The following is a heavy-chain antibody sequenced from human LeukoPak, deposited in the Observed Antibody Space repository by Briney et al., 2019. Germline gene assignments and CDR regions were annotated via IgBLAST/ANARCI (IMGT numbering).Heavy chain of an antibody. D-gene: IGHD3-10*02. V-gene: IGHV3-48*03. CDR2: ISSSGSTI. CDR1: GFTFSSYE. J-gene: IGHJ6*04. Sequence: PGGSLRLSCAASGFTFSSYEMNWVHQAPGKGLEWVSYISSSGSTIYYADSVKGRFTISRDNAKNSLYLQMKSLRAEDTAVYYCAELGITMIGGVWGKGTTVTISS. CDR3: AELGITMIGGV.